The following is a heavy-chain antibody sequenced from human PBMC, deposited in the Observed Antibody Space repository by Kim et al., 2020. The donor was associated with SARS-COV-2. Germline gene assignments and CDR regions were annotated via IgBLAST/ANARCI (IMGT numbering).Heavy chain of an antibody. Sequence: SETLSLTCTVSGGSISSSSYYWGWIRQPPGKGLEWIGSIYYSGSTYYNPSLKSRVTISVDTSKNQFSLKLSSVTAADTAVYYCASMTTVTLFDYWGQGTLVTVSS. J-gene: IGHJ4*02. D-gene: IGHD4-17*01. V-gene: IGHV4-39*01. CDR1: GGSISSSSYY. CDR3: ASMTTVTLFDY. CDR2: IYYSGST.